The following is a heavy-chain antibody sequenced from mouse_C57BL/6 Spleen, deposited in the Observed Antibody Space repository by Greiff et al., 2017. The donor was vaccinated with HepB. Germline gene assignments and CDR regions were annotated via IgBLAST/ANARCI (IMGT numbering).Heavy chain of an antibody. Sequence: QVQLQQPGAELVKPGASVKLSCKASGYTFTSYWMQWVKQRPGQGLEWIGEIDPSDSYTNYNQKFKGKATLTVDTYSSTAYMQLSSLTSEDSAVYYCLYSNYYWGQGTTLTVSS. CDR2: IDPSDSYT. CDR3: LYSNYY. D-gene: IGHD2-5*01. J-gene: IGHJ2*01. V-gene: IGHV1-50*01. CDR1: GYTFTSYW.